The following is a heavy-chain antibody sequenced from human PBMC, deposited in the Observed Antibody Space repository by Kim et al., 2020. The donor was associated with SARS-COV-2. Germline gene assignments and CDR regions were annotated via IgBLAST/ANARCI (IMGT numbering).Heavy chain of an antibody. V-gene: IGHV4-31*03. Sequence: SETRTRTGTGSGGSISSGGYYWSWIRQHPGKGLEWIGYIYYSGSTYYNPSLKSRVTISVDTSKNQFSLKLSSVTAADTAVYYCARYCSSTSCYERGVVDYWGQGTLVTVSS. D-gene: IGHD2-2*01. J-gene: IGHJ4*02. CDR1: GGSISSGGYY. CDR3: ARYCSSTSCYERGVVDY. CDR2: IYYSGST.